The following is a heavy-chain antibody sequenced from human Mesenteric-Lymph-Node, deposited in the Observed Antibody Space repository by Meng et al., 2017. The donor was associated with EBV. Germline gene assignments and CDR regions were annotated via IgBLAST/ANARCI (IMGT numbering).Heavy chain of an antibody. CDR1: GGSISNDGYS. J-gene: IGHJ5*02. D-gene: IGHD4-17*01. CDR3: ARASVYGDYDNWFDP. Sequence: LQLQEPGSGLVKPSQTLSLTGAVSGGSISNDGYSWSWIRQPPGKGLEWIGYIYHSGSTYSNPSLKSRVTISVDRSKNQFSLKLNSVTAADTAVYYCARASVYGDYDNWFDPWGQGTLVTVSS. CDR2: IYHSGST. V-gene: IGHV4-30-2*01.